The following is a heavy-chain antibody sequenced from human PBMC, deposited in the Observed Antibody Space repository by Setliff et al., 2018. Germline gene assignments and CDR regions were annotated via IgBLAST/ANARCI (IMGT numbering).Heavy chain of an antibody. Sequence: GASVKVSCKVSGGAFSNYGLSWVRQAPGQGLLWMGRIIPILETTNYAQNFQGRVSITADEPTRTAYMELSSLRSDDTAVYYCARDPMDVWGQGTTVTVSS. CDR3: ARDPMDV. CDR1: GGAFSNYG. V-gene: IGHV1-69*11. J-gene: IGHJ6*02. CDR2: IIPILETT.